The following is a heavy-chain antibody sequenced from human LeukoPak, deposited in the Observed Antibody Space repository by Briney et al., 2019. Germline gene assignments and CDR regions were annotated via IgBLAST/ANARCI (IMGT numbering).Heavy chain of an antibody. CDR3: ARGDWYYYASSGYYPY. CDR1: GGSISSYY. CDR2: IYTSGST. J-gene: IGHJ4*02. Sequence: SETLSLTCTVSGGSISSYYWSWIRQPAGKGLGWIGRIYTSGSTNYNPSLKSRVTMSVDTSKNQISLKLSSVTAADTAVYYCARGDWYYYASSGYYPYWGQGTLVTVSS. V-gene: IGHV4-4*07. D-gene: IGHD3-22*01.